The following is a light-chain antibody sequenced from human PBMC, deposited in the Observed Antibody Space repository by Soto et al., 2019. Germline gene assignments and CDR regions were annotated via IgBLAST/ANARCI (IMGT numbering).Light chain of an antibody. CDR2: DVS. Sequence: QSLLTQPASVSGSPGQSITISCPGNSSDVGGYNYVSWYQQHPGKAPKLMIYDVSNRPSGVSNRFSGSKSGNTASLTISGLQAEDEADYYCSSYTSSSRIFGTGTKVTVL. CDR1: SSDVGGYNY. J-gene: IGLJ1*01. V-gene: IGLV2-14*01. CDR3: SSYTSSSRI.